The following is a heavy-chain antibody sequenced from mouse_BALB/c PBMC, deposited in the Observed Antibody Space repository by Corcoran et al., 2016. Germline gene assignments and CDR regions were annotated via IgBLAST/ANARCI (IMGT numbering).Heavy chain of an antibody. CDR3: ASIYYYGSRYEFYYAIYY. Sequence: EVKLQQSGAELVRPGASVKMSCTDSGFNIKDTYMHWVKQRPEQGLEWIGRIDPANGNTKYDPKFQGKATITADTSSNTAYLKLSSLTSEDTAVYYCASIYYYGSRYEFYYAIYYWGQGTSVTVSS. V-gene: IGHV14-3*02. CDR2: IDPANGNT. CDR1: GFNIKDTY. J-gene: IGHJ4*01. D-gene: IGHD1-1*01.